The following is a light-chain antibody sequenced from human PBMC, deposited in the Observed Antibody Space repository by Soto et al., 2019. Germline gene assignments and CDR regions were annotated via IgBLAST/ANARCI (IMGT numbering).Light chain of an antibody. CDR1: QSIRNS. J-gene: IGKJ4*01. Sequence: DIQMTQSPSTLSASVGDRVTITCRASQSIRNSLAWYQQKPGKAPNLMIYKASSLESGVPSRFSGSGSGTEFTLTVRSLQPDYFATSSGRQYVSYPVTFGGGTKVDMK. V-gene: IGKV1-5*03. CDR2: KAS. CDR3: RQYVSYPVT.